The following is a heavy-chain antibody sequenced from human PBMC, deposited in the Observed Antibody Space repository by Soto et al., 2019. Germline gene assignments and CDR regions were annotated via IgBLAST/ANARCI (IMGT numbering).Heavy chain of an antibody. CDR2: ISAYNGNT. CDR1: GYTFTSYG. V-gene: IGHV1-18*01. CDR3: ASWEGGTRQNNWFDP. J-gene: IGHJ5*02. Sequence: QVPLVQSGAEVKKPGASVKVSCKASGYTFTSYGISWVRQAPGQGLEWMGWISAYNGNTNYAQKLQGRVTMTTDTSTSTAYMELRSLRSDDTAVYYCASWEGGTRQNNWFDPWGQGTLVTVSS. D-gene: IGHD1-7*01.